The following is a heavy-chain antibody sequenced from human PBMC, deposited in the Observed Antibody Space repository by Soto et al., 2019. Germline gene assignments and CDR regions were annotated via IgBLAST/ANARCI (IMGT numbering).Heavy chain of an antibody. Sequence: GGSLRLSCAASGFTFSSYAMSWVRQAPGKGLEWVSAISGSGGSTYYADSVKGRFTISRDNSKNTLYLQMNSLRAEDTAVYYCAKLPRQWLVGDYFDYWGQGTLVTVSS. CDR1: GFTFSSYA. CDR2: ISGSGGST. J-gene: IGHJ4*02. D-gene: IGHD6-19*01. CDR3: AKLPRQWLVGDYFDY. V-gene: IGHV3-23*01.